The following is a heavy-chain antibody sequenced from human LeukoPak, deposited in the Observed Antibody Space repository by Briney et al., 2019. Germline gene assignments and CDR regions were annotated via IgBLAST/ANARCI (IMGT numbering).Heavy chain of an antibody. Sequence: GASVKVSCKASGYTFTSYGISWVRQAPGQGLEWMGWISAYNGNTNYAQKLQGRVTMTTDTSTSTAYMELRSLRSDDTAVYYCARVAPPNDYGDYWGYFDYWGQGTLVTVSS. J-gene: IGHJ4*02. D-gene: IGHD4-17*01. CDR3: ARVAPPNDYGDYWGYFDY. V-gene: IGHV1-18*04. CDR1: GYTFTSYG. CDR2: ISAYNGNT.